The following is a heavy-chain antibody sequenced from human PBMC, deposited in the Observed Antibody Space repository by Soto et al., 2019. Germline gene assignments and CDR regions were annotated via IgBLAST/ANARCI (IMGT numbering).Heavy chain of an antibody. D-gene: IGHD3-16*01. J-gene: IGHJ6*03. CDR1: GGSISSYY. CDR3: ARDGVNYYYYMDA. Sequence: SETLSLTCTVSGGSISSYYWSWIRQPPGKGLEWIGYIYYSGSTNYNPSLKSRVTISVDTSKNQFSLKLSSVTAADTAVYYCARDGVNYYYYMDAWGKGTTVTVSS. V-gene: IGHV4-59*01. CDR2: IYYSGST.